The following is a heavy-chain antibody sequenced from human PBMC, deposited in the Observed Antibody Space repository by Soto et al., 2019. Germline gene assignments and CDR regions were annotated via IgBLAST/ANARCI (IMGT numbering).Heavy chain of an antibody. Sequence: QPGGSLRLSCAASGFTVSSNYMSWVRQAPGKGLEWVSVIYSGGSTYYADSVKGRFTISRDNSKNTLYLQMNSLRAEDTAVYYCARVRESYYYGMDVWGQGTKVTVSS. V-gene: IGHV3-53*01. J-gene: IGHJ6*02. CDR3: ARVRESYYYGMDV. D-gene: IGHD1-26*01. CDR2: IYSGGST. CDR1: GFTVSSNY.